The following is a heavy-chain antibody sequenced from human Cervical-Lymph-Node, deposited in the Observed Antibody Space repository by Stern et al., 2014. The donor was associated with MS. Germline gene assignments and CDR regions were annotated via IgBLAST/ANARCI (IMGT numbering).Heavy chain of an antibody. Sequence: EVQLVESGGGLVRPGGSLRLSCAASGFTFSSYWMHWVRQVPGKGLVWVSRIGSDCIDPSYADSVKGRFTISRDNSRNTVYLQMNRLRAEDTAVYFCAREYEVYSIQAYYGMDVWGQGTTVIVSS. CDR2: IGSDCIDP. V-gene: IGHV3-74*01. CDR1: GFTFSSYW. D-gene: IGHD2-8*01. CDR3: AREYEVYSIQAYYGMDV. J-gene: IGHJ6*02.